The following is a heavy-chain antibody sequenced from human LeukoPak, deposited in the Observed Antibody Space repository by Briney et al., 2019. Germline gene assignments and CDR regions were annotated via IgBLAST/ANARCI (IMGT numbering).Heavy chain of an antibody. Sequence: GGSLRLSCAASGFTFSTYGMQWVRQAPGKGLEWVAVIVGDGSKAHCADSVRGRFTVSRDNSKNTLYLQMNSLRAEDTAVYYCARDSITEDNSLDFWGRGTLVTVSS. J-gene: IGHJ4*02. CDR3: ARDSITEDNSLDF. V-gene: IGHV3-33*05. D-gene: IGHD7-27*01. CDR1: GFTFSTYG. CDR2: IVGDGSKA.